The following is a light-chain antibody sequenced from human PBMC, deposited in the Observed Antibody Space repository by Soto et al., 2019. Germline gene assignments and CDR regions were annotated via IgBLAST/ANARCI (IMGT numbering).Light chain of an antibody. CDR3: QQYTSSPWT. CDR2: DAS. Sequence: DIQMTQSPSTLSAFVGDRVTITCRASQSISSWLAWYQQKPGKAPKLLIYDASILESGVLSRFSGSGSGTEFTLTISSLQPDDFATYCCQQYTSSPWTFGQGTQVEIK. CDR1: QSISSW. V-gene: IGKV1-5*01. J-gene: IGKJ1*01.